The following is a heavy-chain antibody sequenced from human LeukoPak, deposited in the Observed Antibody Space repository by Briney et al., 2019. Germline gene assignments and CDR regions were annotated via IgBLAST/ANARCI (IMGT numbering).Heavy chain of an antibody. CDR2: ISGSGGST. Sequence: GGSLRLSCAASGFTFSSYAMSWVRQAPGKGLEWVSAISGSGGSTYYADSVKGRLTISRDNSKNTLYLQMNSLRAEDTAVYYCAKVGRYDSSGWNDYWGQGTLVTVSS. V-gene: IGHV3-23*01. D-gene: IGHD3-22*01. CDR3: AKVGRYDSSGWNDY. J-gene: IGHJ4*02. CDR1: GFTFSSYA.